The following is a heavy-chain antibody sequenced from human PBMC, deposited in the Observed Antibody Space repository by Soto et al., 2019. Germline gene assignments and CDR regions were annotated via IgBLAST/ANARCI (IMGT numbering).Heavy chain of an antibody. Sequence: QVQLVQSGAEVKKPGSSVKVSCKASGGTFSSYVIGWVRQAPGQGLEWMGGIISIFGTTHYAQRFQGRVTITADESPCTAYMELSSLRSEDTAVYYCATPLAYAMRGWDGLDVWGQGTTVTVSS. J-gene: IGHJ6*02. CDR3: ATPLAYAMRGWDGLDV. CDR2: IISIFGTT. CDR1: GGTFSSYV. V-gene: IGHV1-69*01. D-gene: IGHD2-8*01.